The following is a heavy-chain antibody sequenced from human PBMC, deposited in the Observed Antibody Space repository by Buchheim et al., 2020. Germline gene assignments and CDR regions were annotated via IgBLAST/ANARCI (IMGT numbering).Heavy chain of an antibody. D-gene: IGHD2-15*01. CDR1: GFTLNNYA. CDR3: ARCMVAMTGWCNWFDP. J-gene: IGHJ5*02. Sequence: EVQLLESGGGLVQPGGSLRLSCAASGFTLNNYALSWVRQAPGKGLEWVSAMSGGGTILYADSVQGRFTISRDNSKNTLFLPLNSLRAEDTAVYYCARCMVAMTGWCNWFDPWGQGAL. V-gene: IGHV3-23*01. CDR2: MSGGGTI.